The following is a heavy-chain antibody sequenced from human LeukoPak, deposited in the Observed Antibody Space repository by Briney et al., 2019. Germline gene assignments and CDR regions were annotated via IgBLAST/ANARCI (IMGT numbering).Heavy chain of an antibody. J-gene: IGHJ6*04. CDR2: ISSSGSTI. Sequence: GGALRLSCAASGFTFSSYEMNWVRQAPGKGLEWVSYISSSGSTIYYADSVKGRFTISRDNAKNSLYLQMNSLRAEDTAVYYCAELGITMIGGVWGKGTTVTISS. CDR3: AELGITMIGGV. D-gene: IGHD3-10*02. CDR1: GFTFSSYE. V-gene: IGHV3-48*03.